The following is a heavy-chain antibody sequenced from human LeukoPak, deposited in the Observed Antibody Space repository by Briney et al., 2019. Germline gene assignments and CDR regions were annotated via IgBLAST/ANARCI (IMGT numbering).Heavy chain of an antibody. Sequence: PSFQGQVTVSADESISTAYLQWSSLKASDTAMYYCARWVTADRGKKDAFDVWGQGTMVTVSS. D-gene: IGHD2-21*02. V-gene: IGHV5-51*01. J-gene: IGHJ3*01. CDR3: ARWVTADRGKKDAFDV.